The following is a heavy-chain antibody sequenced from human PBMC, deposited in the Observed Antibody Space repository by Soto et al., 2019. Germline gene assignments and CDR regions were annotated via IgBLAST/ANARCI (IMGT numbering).Heavy chain of an antibody. Sequence: SETLSLTCTVSGGSISSYYWSWIRQPPGKGLEWIGYIYYSGSTNYNPSLKSRVTISVDTSKNQFSLKLSSVTAADTAVYYCARDRHILTGYYKVYYYGMDVWGQGTTVTVSS. CDR3: ARDRHILTGYYKVYYYGMDV. J-gene: IGHJ6*02. CDR1: GGSISSYY. CDR2: IYYSGST. D-gene: IGHD3-9*01. V-gene: IGHV4-59*01.